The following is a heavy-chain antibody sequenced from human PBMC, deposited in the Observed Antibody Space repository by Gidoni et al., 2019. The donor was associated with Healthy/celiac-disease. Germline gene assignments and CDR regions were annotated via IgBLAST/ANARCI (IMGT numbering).Heavy chain of an antibody. D-gene: IGHD2-15*01. CDR1: GFTFSSYA. J-gene: IGHJ4*02. CDR3: ARCCGYCSGGSCFFDY. Sequence: QVQLVESGGGVVQPGRSLSLSCAASGFTFSSYAMHWVRQAPGKGLEWVAVISYDGSNKYYADSVKGRFTISRDNSKNTLYLQMNSLRAEDTAVYYCARCCGYCSGGSCFFDYWGQGTLVTVSS. CDR2: ISYDGSNK. V-gene: IGHV3-30*04.